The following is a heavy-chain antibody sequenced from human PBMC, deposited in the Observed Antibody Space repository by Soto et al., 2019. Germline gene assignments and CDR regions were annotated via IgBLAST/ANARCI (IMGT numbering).Heavy chain of an antibody. D-gene: IGHD3-22*01. Sequence: SVKVSCKASGGTFSSYAISWVRQAPGQGLEWMGGIIPIFVTANYAQKFQGRVTITADKSTSTAYMELSSLRSEDTAVYYCARDHPFLVTMNHNWFDPWGQGTLVTVSS. V-gene: IGHV1-69*06. CDR3: ARDHPFLVTMNHNWFDP. CDR2: IIPIFVTA. CDR1: GGTFSSYA. J-gene: IGHJ5*02.